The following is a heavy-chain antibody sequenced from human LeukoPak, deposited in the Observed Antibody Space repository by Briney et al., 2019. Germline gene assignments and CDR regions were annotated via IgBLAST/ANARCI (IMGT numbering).Heavy chain of an antibody. CDR3: ARKPGGSGLDY. V-gene: IGHV3-7*01. D-gene: IGHD3-10*01. CDR2: INQDGSEK. CDR1: GFTFSSYW. Sequence: PGGSLRLSCAASGFTFSSYWMSWVRQAPGKGLEWVANINQDGSEKYYVDSLKGRFTISRDNAKNSLYLQVNSLRAEDTAVYYCARKPGGSGLDYWGQGTLVTVSS. J-gene: IGHJ4*02.